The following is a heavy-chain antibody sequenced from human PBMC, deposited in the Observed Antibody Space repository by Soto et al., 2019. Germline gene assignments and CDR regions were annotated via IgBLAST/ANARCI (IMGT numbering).Heavy chain of an antibody. V-gene: IGHV4-59*01. Sequence: QVQLQESGPGLVKPSETLSLTCTVSGGSISDYYWSWIRQPPGKGLEWIAYMWSGGSTKYIPSLKSRVTVSVDTSKNQFLLNLTSVTAADTAVYYCARESGSGWPLDYWGQGTLVTVSS. J-gene: IGHJ4*02. CDR1: GGSISDYY. CDR2: MWSGGST. D-gene: IGHD6-19*01. CDR3: ARESGSGWPLDY.